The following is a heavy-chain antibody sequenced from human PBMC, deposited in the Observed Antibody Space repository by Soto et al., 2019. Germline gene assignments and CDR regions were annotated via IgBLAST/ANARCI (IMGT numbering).Heavy chain of an antibody. CDR1: GCTFTTYY. V-gene: IGHV1-46*01. Sequence: ASVKVSCKASGCTFTTYYMHWVRQAPGQGLEWMGIISPDGGRTSYAQKFQGRVTMTRDTSTSTVYMELSSLRAEDTAVYYCARRRPHSSSWSSPLWGQGALVTVSS. D-gene: IGHD6-13*01. CDR3: ARRRPHSSSWSSPL. J-gene: IGHJ4*02. CDR2: ISPDGGRT.